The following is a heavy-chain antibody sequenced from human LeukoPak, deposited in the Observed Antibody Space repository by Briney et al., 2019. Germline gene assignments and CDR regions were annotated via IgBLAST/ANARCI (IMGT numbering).Heavy chain of an antibody. CDR1: GFTFSSYS. CDR3: ARDTTVYAFDI. CDR2: ISSSSSYI. Sequence: GGSLRLSCAASGFTFSSYSMNWVRQAPGKGLEWVSSISSSSSYIYYADSVKGRFTISRDNAKNSLYLQMSSLRAEDTAVYYCARDTTVYAFDIWGQGTMVTVSS. D-gene: IGHD4-11*01. V-gene: IGHV3-21*01. J-gene: IGHJ3*02.